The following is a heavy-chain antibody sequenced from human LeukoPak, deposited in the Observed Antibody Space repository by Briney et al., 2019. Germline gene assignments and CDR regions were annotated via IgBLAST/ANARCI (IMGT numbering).Heavy chain of an antibody. CDR3: ARGNPMTTVTTSWFDP. J-gene: IGHJ5*02. Sequence: SETLSLTCAIYGGSFSGYYWSWIRQPPGKGLEWSGEINHSGSANYNPSLKSPVTISVDTSKNQFSLKLSSVTAADTAVYYCARGNPMTTVTTSWFDPWGQGTLVTVSS. V-gene: IGHV4-34*01. CDR2: INHSGSA. CDR1: GGSFSGYY. D-gene: IGHD4-11*01.